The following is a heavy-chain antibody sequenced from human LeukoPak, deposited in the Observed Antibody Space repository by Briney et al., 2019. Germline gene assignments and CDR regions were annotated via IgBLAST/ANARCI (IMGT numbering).Heavy chain of an antibody. J-gene: IGHJ6*02. Sequence: AGSLRLSCAASGITLSTYDMHWVRQTTGEGLEWISAIGAAGDTYYSDSVRGRFTISRENAKNSLSLQMNSLRAEDTAAYYCAREARSSSWLGFSDYYYGMDVWGQGTTVTVSS. V-gene: IGHV3-13*01. CDR3: AREARSSSWLGFSDYYYGMDV. CDR1: GITLSTYD. D-gene: IGHD6-13*01. CDR2: IGAAGDT.